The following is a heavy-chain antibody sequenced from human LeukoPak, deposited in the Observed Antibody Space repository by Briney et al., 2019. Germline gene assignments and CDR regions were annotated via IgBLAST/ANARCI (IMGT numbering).Heavy chain of an antibody. CDR1: GFTFSSYS. V-gene: IGHV3-21*01. Sequence: GGSLRLSCAASGFTFSSYSMNWVRQAPGKGLEWVSSISSSSSYIYYADSVKGRFTISRDNAKNSLYLQMNSLRAEDTAVYYCARINIAVAGTESDYWGQGTLVTVSS. CDR2: ISSSSSYI. CDR3: ARINIAVAGTESDY. D-gene: IGHD6-19*01. J-gene: IGHJ4*02.